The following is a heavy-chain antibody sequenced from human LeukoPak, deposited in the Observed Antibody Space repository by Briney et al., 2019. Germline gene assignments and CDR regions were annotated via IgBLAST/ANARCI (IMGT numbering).Heavy chain of an antibody. V-gene: IGHV3-23*01. D-gene: IGHD3-22*01. Sequence: GGSLRLSCAASGFTFSSYAMSWVRQAPGKGLEWVSAISGSGGSTYYADSVKGRFTISRDNSKNALYLQMNSLRAEDTAVYYYAKPQYYYDSSGYYGFGWFDPWGQGTLVTVSS. CDR1: GFTFSSYA. J-gene: IGHJ5*02. CDR3: AKPQYYYDSSGYYGFGWFDP. CDR2: ISGSGGST.